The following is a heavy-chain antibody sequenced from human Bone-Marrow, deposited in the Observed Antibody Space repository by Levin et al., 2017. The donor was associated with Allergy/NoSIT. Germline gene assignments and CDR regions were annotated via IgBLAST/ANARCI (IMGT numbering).Heavy chain of an antibody. Sequence: GGSLRLSCAASGFTFNTYWINWVRQAPGKGLECVANIKYDGSEKNYADSVKGRFTISRDNAKNSLFLQMNSLGVEDTAVYYCARNRGWETIDSWGQGTLVIVSS. V-gene: IGHV3-7*01. D-gene: IGHD1-26*01. CDR1: GFTFNTYW. CDR3: ARNRGWETIDS. CDR2: IKYDGSEK. J-gene: IGHJ4*02.